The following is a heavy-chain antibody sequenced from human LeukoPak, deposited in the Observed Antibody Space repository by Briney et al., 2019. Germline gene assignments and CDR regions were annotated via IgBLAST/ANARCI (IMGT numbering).Heavy chain of an antibody. CDR1: GGTFSSYA. CDR2: IIPILGIA. V-gene: IGHV1-69*04. D-gene: IGHD2-2*01. CDR3: ARELVVVPAAMRGNFDY. J-gene: IGHJ4*02. Sequence: SVKVSCKASGGTFSSYAISWVRQAPGQGLEWMGRIIPILGIANYAQKFQGRVTITADKSTSTAYMELSSLRSEDSAVYYCARELVVVPAAMRGNFDYWGQGTLVTVSS.